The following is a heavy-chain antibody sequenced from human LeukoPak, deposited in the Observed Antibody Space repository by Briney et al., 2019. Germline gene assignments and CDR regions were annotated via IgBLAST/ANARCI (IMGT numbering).Heavy chain of an antibody. CDR2: IKEDGTEK. CDR3: ARPHNNWRWYFDL. CDR1: GFTFSSYW. Sequence: GGSLRLSCAASGFTFSSYWMNWARQAPGKGLEWVANIKEDGTEKYYVDSVKGRFTIFRDNAKNSLYLQMNSLRAEDTAVYYCARPHNNWRWYFDLWGRGTLVTVSS. V-gene: IGHV3-7*03. D-gene: IGHD3-3*01. J-gene: IGHJ2*01.